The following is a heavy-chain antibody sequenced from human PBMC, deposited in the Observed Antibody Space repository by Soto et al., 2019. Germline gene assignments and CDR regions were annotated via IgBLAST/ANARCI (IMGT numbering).Heavy chain of an antibody. J-gene: IGHJ4*02. Sequence: GASVKVSCKASGYTFTGYYMHWVLQAPGQGLEWMGWINPNSGGTNYAQKFQGRVTMTRDTSISTAYMELSSLRSEDTAVYYCARAGSSSNNVDYWGQGTLVTVSS. CDR3: ARAGSSSNNVDY. V-gene: IGHV1-2*02. D-gene: IGHD6-13*01. CDR1: GYTFTGYY. CDR2: INPNSGGT.